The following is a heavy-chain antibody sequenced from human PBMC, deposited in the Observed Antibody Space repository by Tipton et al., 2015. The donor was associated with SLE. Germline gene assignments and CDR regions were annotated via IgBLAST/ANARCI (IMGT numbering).Heavy chain of an antibody. D-gene: IGHD6-13*01. CDR1: GGSISSGDYY. V-gene: IGHV4-30-4*01. J-gene: IGHJ3*01. Sequence: TLSLTCTVSGGSISSGDYYWSWIRQPPGKGLEWIGYIYYSGSTYYNPSLKSRVTISVDTSKNQFSLKLSSVTAADTAVYYCARRIAAAGTGFDYWGQGTKVTVSS. CDR3: ARRIAAAGTGFDY. CDR2: IYYSGST.